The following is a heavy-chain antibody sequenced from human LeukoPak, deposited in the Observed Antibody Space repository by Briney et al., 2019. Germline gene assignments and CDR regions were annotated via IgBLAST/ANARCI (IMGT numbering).Heavy chain of an antibody. CDR2: INSDGSST. Sequence: GGSLRLSCAASGFTFSSYWMHWVRQAPGKGLVWVSRINSDGSSTSYADSMKGRFTISRDNAKNTLYLQMNSLRAEDTAVYYCARDWAMVRGVIDVWGQGTTVTVSS. CDR1: GFTFSSYW. V-gene: IGHV3-74*01. CDR3: ARDWAMVRGVIDV. J-gene: IGHJ6*02. D-gene: IGHD3-10*01.